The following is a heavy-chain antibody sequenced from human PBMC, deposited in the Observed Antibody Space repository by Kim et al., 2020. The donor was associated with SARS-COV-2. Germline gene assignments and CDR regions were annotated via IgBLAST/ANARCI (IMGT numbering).Heavy chain of an antibody. V-gene: IGHV3-21*01. D-gene: IGHD1-26*01. CDR3: ARDEIVGAKPGDYYYYGMDV. J-gene: IGHJ6*02. Sequence: GGSLRLSCAASGFTFSSYSMNWVRQAPGKGLEWVSSISSSSSYIYYADSVKGRFTISRDNAKNSLYLQMNSLRAEDTAVYYCARDEIVGAKPGDYYYYGMDVWGQGTTVTVSS. CDR1: GFTFSSYS. CDR2: ISSSSSYI.